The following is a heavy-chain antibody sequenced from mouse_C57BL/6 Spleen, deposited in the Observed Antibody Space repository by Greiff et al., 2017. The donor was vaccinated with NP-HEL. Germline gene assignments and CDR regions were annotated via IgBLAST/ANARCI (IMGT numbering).Heavy chain of an antibody. CDR2: INRDGGST. D-gene: IGHD2-5*01. J-gene: IGHJ1*03. V-gene: IGHV5-2*01. CDR1: EYEFPSHD. CDR3: ARHSNYAYFDG. Sequence: EVQVVESGGGLVQPGESLKLSCESNEYEFPSHDMSWVRKTPEKRLELVAAINRDGGSTYYPDTMESTFIISRDNTKKTMYLQISSLRSEDTALYYYARHSNYAYFDGWGTGTTLTVSS.